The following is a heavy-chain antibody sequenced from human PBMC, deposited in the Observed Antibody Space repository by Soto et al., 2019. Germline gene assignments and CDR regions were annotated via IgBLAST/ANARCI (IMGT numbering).Heavy chain of an antibody. D-gene: IGHD5-12*01. CDR1: GFTFSSYG. J-gene: IGHJ3*02. V-gene: IGHV3-33*01. Sequence: QVQLVESGGGVVQPGRSLRLSCAASGFTFSSYGMHWVRQAPGKGLEWVAVIWYDGSNKYYADSVKGRFTISRDNSKNTLYLQMNSLRAENTAVYYCARGDSSYDIYDAFDIWGQGTMVTVSS. CDR2: IWYDGSNK. CDR3: ARGDSSYDIYDAFDI.